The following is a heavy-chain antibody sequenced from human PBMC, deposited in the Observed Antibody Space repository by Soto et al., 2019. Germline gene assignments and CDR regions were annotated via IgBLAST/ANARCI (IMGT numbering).Heavy chain of an antibody. V-gene: IGHV5-51*01. D-gene: IGHD2-15*01. CDR1: GYSFTTYW. Sequence: PGESLKISCKGSGYSFTTYWIAWVRQMPGKGLEWMGIIYPDDSDTRYSPSFQGQVTFSADKSITTVYLQWSSLKASDSAMYYCARHGFCSGFRCYSSHYYGMDVRGQGSTVIVSS. CDR2: IYPDDSDT. CDR3: ARHGFCSGFRCYSSHYYGMDV. J-gene: IGHJ6*02.